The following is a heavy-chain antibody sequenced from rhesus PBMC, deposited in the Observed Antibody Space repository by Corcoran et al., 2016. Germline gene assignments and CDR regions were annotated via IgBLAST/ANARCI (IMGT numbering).Heavy chain of an antibody. D-gene: IGHD5-24*01. V-gene: IGHV4-65*01. CDR3: ARRGNSNYFDY. CDR2: INSNNDST. Sequence: QVQLQESGPGLVKPSETLSLTCAVSGGSISSSNWWSWIRQPPGKGLEWIGGINSNNDSTNYNPSRKRRVTISKDTSKNQFSLKLGSVTAADTAVYYCARRGNSNYFDYWGQGVLVTVSS. J-gene: IGHJ4*01. CDR1: GGSISSSNW.